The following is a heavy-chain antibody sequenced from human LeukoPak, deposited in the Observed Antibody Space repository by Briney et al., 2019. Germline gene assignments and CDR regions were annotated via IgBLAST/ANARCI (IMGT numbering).Heavy chain of an antibody. D-gene: IGHD6-13*01. CDR3: ARQSSSWYPLNYFDY. CDR2: IHTSGGN. J-gene: IGHJ4*02. CDR1: ADSISNFW. Sequence: PSETLSLTCTVSADSISNFWWNWIRLPAGKGLEWIGRIHTSGGNNYNPSLRSRVTMSLDTSKNQFSLQLTSVTAADTAVYYCARQSSSWYPLNYFDYWGQGTLVTVSS. V-gene: IGHV4-4*07.